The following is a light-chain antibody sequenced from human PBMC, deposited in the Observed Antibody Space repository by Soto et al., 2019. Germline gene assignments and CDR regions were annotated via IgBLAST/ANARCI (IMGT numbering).Light chain of an antibody. J-gene: IGLJ1*01. CDR3: SSYTSSSTRV. CDR2: EVS. V-gene: IGLV2-14*01. CDR1: SSDVGGYNY. Sequence: QSALTQPASVSGSPGQSITISCTGASSDVGGYNYVSWHQQHPGMAPKLLIYEVSNRPSGVSDRFSGSKSGDMASLTISGLQAEDEADYYCSSYTSSSTRVFGTGTKLTVL.